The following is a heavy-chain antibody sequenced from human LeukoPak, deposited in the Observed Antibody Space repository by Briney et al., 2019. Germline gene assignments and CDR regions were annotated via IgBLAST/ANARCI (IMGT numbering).Heavy chain of an antibody. V-gene: IGHV3-21*01. Sequence: PGGSLRLSCAASGFTFSHFGFIWVRQAPGKGLERVASKTTFDARIYYADSVRGRFTISRDTAENSLFLHMNSLTAEDTAVYYCARDPSSDRFQYFDFCGQGALVTVSS. CDR1: GFTFSHFG. CDR3: ARDPSSDRFQYFDF. J-gene: IGHJ4*02. D-gene: IGHD6-19*01. CDR2: KTTFDARI.